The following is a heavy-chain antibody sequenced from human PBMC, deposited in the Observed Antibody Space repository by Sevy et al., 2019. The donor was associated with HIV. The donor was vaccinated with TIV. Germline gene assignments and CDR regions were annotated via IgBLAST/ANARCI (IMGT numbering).Heavy chain of an antibody. CDR2: IKEDGSER. D-gene: IGHD2-15*01. J-gene: IGHJ6*02. CDR1: GFTFNMYW. Sequence: GGSLRHSCAASGFTFNMYWMTWVRQAPGKGLEWVANIKEDGSERNYLDSVKGRFTISRDNAKESLYLQINSLRAEDTAVYYCARHCSGGSCYSLLPHYYYGMDVWGQGTTVTVSS. V-gene: IGHV3-7*01. CDR3: ARHCSGGSCYSLLPHYYYGMDV.